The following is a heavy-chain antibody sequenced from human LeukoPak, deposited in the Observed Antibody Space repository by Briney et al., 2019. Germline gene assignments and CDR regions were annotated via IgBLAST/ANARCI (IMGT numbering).Heavy chain of an antibody. V-gene: IGHV1-69*01. Sequence: ASVKVSCKASGGTFSSYAISWVRQAPGQGLEWMGGIIPIFGTANYAQKFQGRVTITADESTSTAYMKLSSLRSEDTAVYYCARDIGEWSDYYYYMDVWGKGTTVTVSS. J-gene: IGHJ6*03. CDR1: GGTFSSYA. D-gene: IGHD3-3*01. CDR3: ARDIGEWSDYYYYMDV. CDR2: IIPIFGTA.